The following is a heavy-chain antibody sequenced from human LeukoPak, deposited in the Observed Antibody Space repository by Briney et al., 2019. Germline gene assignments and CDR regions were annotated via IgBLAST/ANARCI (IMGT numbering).Heavy chain of an antibody. CDR1: GFSVSNAYY. CDR2: IYYSGST. Sequence: SETLSLTCTVSGFSVSNAYYWGWIRQPPGKGLEWIGYIYYSGSTNYNPSLKSRVTISVDTSKNQFSLKLSSVTAADTAVYYCARVDSSNWYEYRGYFDYWGQGTLVTVSS. J-gene: IGHJ4*02. D-gene: IGHD6-13*01. V-gene: IGHV4-61*01. CDR3: ARVDSSNWYEYRGYFDY.